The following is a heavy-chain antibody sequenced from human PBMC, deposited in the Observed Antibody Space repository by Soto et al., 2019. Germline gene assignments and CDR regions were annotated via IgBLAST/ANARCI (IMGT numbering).Heavy chain of an antibody. V-gene: IGHV3-33*01. D-gene: IGHD3-22*01. CDR2: IWYDGSNK. CDR1: GFTFSSYG. J-gene: IGHJ4*02. CDR3: PRDRETYYYDSSTSFDY. Sequence: QVQLVESGGGVVQPGRSLRLSCAASGFTFSSYGMHWVRQAPGKGLEWVAVIWYDGSNKYYADSVKGRFTISRDNSKNTLYLQMNSLRAEDTAVYYCPRDRETYYYDSSTSFDYWGQGTLVTVSS.